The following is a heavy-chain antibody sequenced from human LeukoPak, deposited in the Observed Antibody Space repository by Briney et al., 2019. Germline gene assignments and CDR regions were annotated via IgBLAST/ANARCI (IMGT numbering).Heavy chain of an antibody. CDR2: IYPGDSDT. Sequence: GESLKISCKGSGYSFTSYWIGWVRQMPGKGLEWMGIIYPGDSDTRYSPSFQGQVTISADKSISTAYLQWSSLKASDTAMYYCARRSSYYYDSSGIRDAFDIWGQGTMVTVSS. D-gene: IGHD3-22*01. V-gene: IGHV5-51*01. CDR1: GYSFTSYW. CDR3: ARRSSYYYDSSGIRDAFDI. J-gene: IGHJ3*02.